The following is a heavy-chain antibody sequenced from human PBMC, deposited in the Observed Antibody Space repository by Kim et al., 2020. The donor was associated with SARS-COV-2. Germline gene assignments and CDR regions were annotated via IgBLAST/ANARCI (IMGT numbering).Heavy chain of an antibody. CDR1: GYTFTSYA. Sequence: ASVKVSCKASGYTFTSYAMHWVRQAPGQRLEWMGWINAGNGNTKYSQKFQGRVTITRDTSASTAYMELSSLRSEDTAVYYCARDSVPRYYDSSGYSSLDDWGQGTLVTVSS. D-gene: IGHD3-22*01. CDR2: INAGNGNT. CDR3: ARDSVPRYYDSSGYSSLDD. J-gene: IGHJ4*02. V-gene: IGHV1-3*01.